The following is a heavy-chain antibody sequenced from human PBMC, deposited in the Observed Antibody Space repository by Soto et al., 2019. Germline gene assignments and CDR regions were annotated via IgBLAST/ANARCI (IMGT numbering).Heavy chain of an antibody. J-gene: IGHJ6*02. D-gene: IGHD4-17*01. CDR2: MYSGST. CDR3: ARDRVSYSGDYPYYYGMDV. CDR1: GGYFSNYY. Sequence: SETLSLTCTVSGGYFSNYYWSWIRQTPGRGLEWIGYMYSGSTYYSPSLKSRVTFSLDTSENQFSLKLSSVTAADTAVYYCARDRVSYSGDYPYYYGMDVWGQGTTVTVSS. V-gene: IGHV4-59*01.